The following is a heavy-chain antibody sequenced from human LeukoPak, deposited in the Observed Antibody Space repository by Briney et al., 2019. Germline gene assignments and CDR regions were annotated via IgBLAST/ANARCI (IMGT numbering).Heavy chain of an antibody. V-gene: IGHV3-21*01. J-gene: IGHJ4*02. CDR1: GFTFSSYT. Sequence: GGSLRLSCAASGFTFSSYTMNWVRQAPGKGLEWVSAISSSNIYYADSVKGRFTISRHNAKRSLYLQMNSLRAEDTAVYYCARDLGGYGDYGTNFDYWGQGTLVTVSS. CDR3: ARDLGGYGDYGTNFDY. CDR2: ISSSNI. D-gene: IGHD4-17*01.